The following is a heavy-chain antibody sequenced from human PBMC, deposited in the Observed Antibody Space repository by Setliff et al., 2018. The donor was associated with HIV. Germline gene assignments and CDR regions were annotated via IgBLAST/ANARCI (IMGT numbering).Heavy chain of an antibody. CDR3: ARIRTTHYYYMDV. CDR2: IDWDDDK. Sequence: QTLSLTCTFSGFSLSTSGMCVSWIRQPPGKALEWLARIDWDDDKFYSTSLKTRLTISKDTSKNQVVLTMTNMDPVDTATYYCARIRTTHYYYMDVWGKGTKVTVSS. CDR1: GFSLSTSGMC. V-gene: IGHV2-70*16. J-gene: IGHJ6*03. D-gene: IGHD1-1*01.